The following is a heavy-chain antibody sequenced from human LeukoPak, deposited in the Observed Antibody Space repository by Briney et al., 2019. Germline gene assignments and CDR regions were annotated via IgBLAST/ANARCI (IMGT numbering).Heavy chain of an antibody. J-gene: IGHJ6*02. CDR1: GFTFSSYW. CDR2: INHNGNVN. V-gene: IGHV3-7*03. CDR3: ARGGGLDV. Sequence: GGFLRLSCAASGFTFSSYWMNWARQAPGKGLEWVASINHNGNVNYYVDSVKGRFTISRDNAKNSLYLQMSNLRAEDTAVYFCARGGGLDVWGQGATVTVSS. D-gene: IGHD3-16*01.